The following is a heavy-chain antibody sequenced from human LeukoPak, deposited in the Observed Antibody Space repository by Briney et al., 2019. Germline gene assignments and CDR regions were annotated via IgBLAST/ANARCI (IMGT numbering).Heavy chain of an antibody. V-gene: IGHV1-46*01. Sequence: ASVKVSCKASGYTFTSYYMHWVRQAPGQGLEWMGIINPSGGSTSYAQKFQGRVTVTRDMSTSTVYMELSSLRSEDTAVYYCARSGNYCSGGSCYKVGIDYWGQGTLVTVSS. J-gene: IGHJ4*02. CDR2: INPSGGST. CDR3: ARSGNYCSGGSCYKVGIDY. CDR1: GYTFTSYY. D-gene: IGHD2-15*01.